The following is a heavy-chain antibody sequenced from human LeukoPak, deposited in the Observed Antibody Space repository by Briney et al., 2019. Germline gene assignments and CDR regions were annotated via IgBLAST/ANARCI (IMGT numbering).Heavy chain of an antibody. D-gene: IGHD1-14*01. V-gene: IGHV3-11*01. CDR1: GFTFSDYY. CDR3: ANNGHPTYFDY. CDR2: ISSSGSTI. Sequence: PGGSLRLSCAASGFTFSDYYMSWIRQAPGKGLEWVSYISSSGSTIYYADSVKGRFTISRDNSKNTLYLQMNSLRAEDTAVYYCANNGHPTYFDYWGQGTLVTVSS. J-gene: IGHJ4*02.